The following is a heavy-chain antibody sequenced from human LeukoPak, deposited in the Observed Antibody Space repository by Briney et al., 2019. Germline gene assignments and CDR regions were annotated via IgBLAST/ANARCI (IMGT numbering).Heavy chain of an antibody. Sequence: ASVKVSCKASGFTFTSSAIQWVRQARGQRLEWIGWIVVGSGNTNYAQKFQERVTITRDMSTSTAYMELSSLRSEDTAVYYCAADRYSGSYPTSAFDIWGQGTMVTVSS. CDR1: GFTFTSSA. J-gene: IGHJ3*02. CDR2: IVVGSGNT. D-gene: IGHD1-26*01. CDR3: AADRYSGSYPTSAFDI. V-gene: IGHV1-58*02.